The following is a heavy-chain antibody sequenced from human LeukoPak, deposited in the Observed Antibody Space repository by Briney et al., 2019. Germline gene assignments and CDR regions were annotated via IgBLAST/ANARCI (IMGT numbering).Heavy chain of an antibody. V-gene: IGHV4-39*07. D-gene: IGHD2-2*01. Sequence: NASETLSLTCTVSGGSISSSSYYWGWIRQPPGKGLEWIGSIYYSGSTYYNPSLKSRVTISVDTSKNQFSLRLSSVTAADTAVYYCAHGAMYQLDYWGQGTLVTVSS. CDR2: IYYSGST. J-gene: IGHJ4*02. CDR3: AHGAMYQLDY. CDR1: GGSISSSSYY.